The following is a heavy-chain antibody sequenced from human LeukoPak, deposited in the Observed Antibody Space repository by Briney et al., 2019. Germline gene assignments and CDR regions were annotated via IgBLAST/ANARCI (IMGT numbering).Heavy chain of an antibody. CDR1: GGSFSGYY. J-gene: IGHJ6*04. D-gene: IGHD3-9*01. Sequence: SETLSLTCAVYGGSFSGYYWSWIRQPPGKGLEWIGEINYSGSTNYNPSLKSRVTISVDTSKNQFSLKLSSVTAADTAVYYCAIGRDYDILTGRHYYGMDVWGKGTTVTVSS. V-gene: IGHV4-34*01. CDR3: AIGRDYDILTGRHYYGMDV. CDR2: INYSGST.